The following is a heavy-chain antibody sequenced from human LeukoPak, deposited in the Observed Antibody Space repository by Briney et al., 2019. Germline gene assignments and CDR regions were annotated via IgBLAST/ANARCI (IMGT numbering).Heavy chain of an antibody. V-gene: IGHV4-34*01. CDR3: ARHSRDFWSGYYTANAR. CDR2: INHSGST. Sequence: SETLSLTCAVYGGSFSGYYWSWIRQPPGKGLEWIGEINHSGSTNYNPSLKSRVTISVDTSKNQFSLKLSSVTAADTAVYYCARHSRDFWSGYYTANARWGQGTLVTVSS. J-gene: IGHJ4*02. D-gene: IGHD3-3*01. CDR1: GGSFSGYY.